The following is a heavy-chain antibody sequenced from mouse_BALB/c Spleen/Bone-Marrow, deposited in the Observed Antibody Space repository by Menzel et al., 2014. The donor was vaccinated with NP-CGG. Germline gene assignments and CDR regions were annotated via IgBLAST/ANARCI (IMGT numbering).Heavy chain of an antibody. J-gene: IGHJ2*01. CDR3: TRGGNWEDFDY. CDR2: ISSGSGTI. CDR1: GFTFSSFG. Sequence: EVKVVESGGGLVQPGGSRKLSCAASGFTFSSFGMHLVRQAPERGLEWVAYISSGSGTIYYADTVKGRFTISRDNPKNTLFLQMTSLRSEDTAMYYCTRGGNWEDFDYWGQGTTLTVSS. D-gene: IGHD4-1*01. V-gene: IGHV5-17*02.